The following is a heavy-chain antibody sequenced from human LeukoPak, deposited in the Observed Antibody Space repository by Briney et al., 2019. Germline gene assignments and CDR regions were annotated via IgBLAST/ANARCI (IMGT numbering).Heavy chain of an antibody. V-gene: IGHV3-7*01. CDR1: GFGFSSHW. CDR3: AKTSNYFDN. Sequence: GGSLRLSCAASGFGFSSHWMSWIRQAPGKGLEWVASIKKDGSAADYVDSLRGRFTISRDNAKSSLVLQINSLRAEDTAVYYCAKTSNYFDNWGQGTLVTVSA. J-gene: IGHJ4*02. CDR2: IKKDGSAA.